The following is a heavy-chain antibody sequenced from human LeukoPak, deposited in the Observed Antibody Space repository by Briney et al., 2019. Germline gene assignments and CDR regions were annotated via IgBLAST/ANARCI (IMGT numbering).Heavy chain of an antibody. V-gene: IGHV1-3*01. CDR2: INAGNGNT. D-gene: IGHD1-1*01. J-gene: IGHJ6*04. CDR3: ARDGLSTTGTTWEDYYYYGMDV. Sequence: AASVKVSCKASGYTFTSYAMHWVRQAPGQRLEWIGWINAGNGNTKYSQKFQGRVTITRDTSASTAYMELSSLRSEDTAVYYCARDGLSTTGTTWEDYYYYGMDVWGKGTTVTVSS. CDR1: GYTFTSYA.